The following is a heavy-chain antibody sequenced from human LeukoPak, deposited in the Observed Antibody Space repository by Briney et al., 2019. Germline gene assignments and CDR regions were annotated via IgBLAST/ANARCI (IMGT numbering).Heavy chain of an antibody. J-gene: IGHJ6*02. CDR3: ARDRAKSRRGYSGYDDGMDV. CDR1: GFTFSSHW. CDR2: INSDGSST. D-gene: IGHD5-12*01. Sequence: PGGSLRLSCAASGFTFSSHWMHWVRQAPGKGLVWVSRINSDGSSTSYADSVKGRFTISRDNAKNTLYLQMNSLRAEDTAVYYCARDRAKSRRGYSGYDDGMDVWGQGTTVTVSS. V-gene: IGHV3-74*01.